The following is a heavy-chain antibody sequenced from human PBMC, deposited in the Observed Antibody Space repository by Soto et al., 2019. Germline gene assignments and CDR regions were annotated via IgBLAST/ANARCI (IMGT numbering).Heavy chain of an antibody. CDR2: INPNSGGT. J-gene: IGHJ6*02. CDR3: ARDRAGYSYGRYYYYGMDV. CDR1: GYTFTGYY. V-gene: IGHV1-2*02. Sequence: ASVKVSCKASGYTFTGYYMHWVRQAPGQGLEWMGWINPNSGGTNYAQKFQGRVTMTRDTSISTAYMELSRLRSDDTAVYYCARDRAGYSYGRYYYYGMDVWGQGTTVTV. D-gene: IGHD5-18*01.